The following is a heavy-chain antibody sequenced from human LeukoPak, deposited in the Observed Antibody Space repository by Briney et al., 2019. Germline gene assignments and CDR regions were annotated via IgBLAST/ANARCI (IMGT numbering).Heavy chain of an antibody. J-gene: IGHJ6*02. CDR3: AGAPPPPSAVATNGIYGMDV. CDR1: GGSISSGGYY. CDR2: IYYSGST. Sequence: PLSLTCTVSGGSISSGGYYWSWIRQHPGKGLEWIGYIYYSGSTYYNPSLKSRVTISVDTSKNQFSLQLSSVTAADTAVYHWAGAPPPPSAVATNGIYGMDVWGQGTTVTVSS. D-gene: IGHD5-12*01. V-gene: IGHV4-31*03.